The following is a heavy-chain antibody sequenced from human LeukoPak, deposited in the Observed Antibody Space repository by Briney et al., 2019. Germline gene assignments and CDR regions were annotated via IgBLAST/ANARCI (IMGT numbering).Heavy chain of an antibody. D-gene: IGHD5-12*01. CDR1: GFTFSRYS. CDR3: ARGNSGSTGYDHLDY. V-gene: IGHV3-21*01. CDR2: ISCSRSYI. J-gene: IGHJ4*02. Sequence: GGSLRLSCAVSGFTFSRYSMSWDRQAPGKGLGWVSAISCSRSYIYYADSGEGRFPICRDDAKNSLYLQMTSVRAESAAVYYCARGNSGSTGYDHLDYWGQGTLVTVP.